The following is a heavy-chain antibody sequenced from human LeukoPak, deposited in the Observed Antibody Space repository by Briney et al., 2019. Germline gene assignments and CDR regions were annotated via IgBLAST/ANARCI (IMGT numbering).Heavy chain of an antibody. D-gene: IGHD3-10*01. CDR2: INHSGSV. CDR3: ARGRSGYYYGSGNFQH. Sequence: PSETLSLTCAVYDGSFSGYYCSWIRQPPGKGLQWIGEINHSGSVNYNPSLKSRVTILLDTSKNQFSLKLSSVTAADTAVYYCARGRSGYYYGSGNFQHWGQGTLVTVSS. J-gene: IGHJ1*01. V-gene: IGHV4-34*01. CDR1: DGSFSGYY.